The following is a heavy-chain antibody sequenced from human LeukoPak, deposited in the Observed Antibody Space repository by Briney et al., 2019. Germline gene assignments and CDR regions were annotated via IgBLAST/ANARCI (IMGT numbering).Heavy chain of an antibody. CDR3: ARSLGANTWVGNWFDP. CDR2: IFHTGTT. CDR1: GGSISSNTYY. Sequence: SETLSLNCSVSGGSISSNTYYWGWFRRPPGKGLEWIGSIFHTGTTYSNPSIMSRVAISVDTSQNQFSLKLSSVTAADTAIYFCARSLGANTWVGNWFDPWGQGTLVTVSP. D-gene: IGHD3-10*01. J-gene: IGHJ5*02. V-gene: IGHV4-39*01.